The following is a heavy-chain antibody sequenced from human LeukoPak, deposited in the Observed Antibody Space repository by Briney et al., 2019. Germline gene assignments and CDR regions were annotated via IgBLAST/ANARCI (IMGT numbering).Heavy chain of an antibody. CDR1: GYTLTELS. V-gene: IGHV1-24*01. CDR3: ARGFNYYDSSGYYYGKYNWFDP. CDR2: FDPEDGET. J-gene: IGHJ5*02. D-gene: IGHD3-22*01. Sequence: ASVKVSCKVSGYTLTELSMHWVRQAPGKGLEWMGGFDPEDGETIYAQKFQGRVTMTEDTSTDTAYMELSRLRSDDTAVYYCARGFNYYDSSGYYYGKYNWFDPWGQGTLVTISS.